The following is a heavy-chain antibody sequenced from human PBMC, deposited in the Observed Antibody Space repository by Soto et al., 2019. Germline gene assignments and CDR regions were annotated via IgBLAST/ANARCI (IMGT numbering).Heavy chain of an antibody. CDR1: GFTFSNYA. J-gene: IGHJ4*02. CDR2: ISGSGGST. D-gene: IGHD6-13*01. CDR3: AKDQGSSWYEIDY. V-gene: IGHV3-23*01. Sequence: EVPLLESGGGLVQPGGSLRLSCAASGFTFSNYAVTWVRQAPGKGLEWVSTISGSGGSTYYADSVKGRFTISRDNSKNTLYLQMNSLRAADTAVYYCAKDQGSSWYEIDYWGQGTLVTVSS.